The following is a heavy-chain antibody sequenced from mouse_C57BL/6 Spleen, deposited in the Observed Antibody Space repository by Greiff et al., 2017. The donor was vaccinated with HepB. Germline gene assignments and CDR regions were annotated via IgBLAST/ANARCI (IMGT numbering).Heavy chain of an antibody. V-gene: IGHV5-15*01. CDR2: ISNLAYSI. Sequence: DVQLVESGGGLVQPGGSLKLSCAASGFTFSDYGMAWVRQAPRKGPEWVAFISNLAYSIYYADTVTGRFTISRENAKNTLYLEMSSLRSEDTAMYYCARHSTVVPYFDVWGTGTTVTVSS. CDR1: GFTFSDYG. CDR3: ARHSTVVPYFDV. J-gene: IGHJ1*03. D-gene: IGHD1-1*01.